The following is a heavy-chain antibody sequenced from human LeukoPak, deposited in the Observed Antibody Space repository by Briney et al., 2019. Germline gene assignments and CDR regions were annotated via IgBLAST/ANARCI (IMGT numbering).Heavy chain of an antibody. CDR2: IKSKTDGGTT. J-gene: IGHJ4*02. D-gene: IGHD4-23*01. Sequence: GGSLRLSCAASGFTFSNAWMSWVRQAPGRGREWVGRIKSKTDGGTTDYAAPVKGRFTISRDDSKNTLYLQMNSLKTEDTAVYYCTTAGLRTTVGLIGFDYWGQGTLVTVSS. V-gene: IGHV3-15*01. CDR1: GFTFSNAW. CDR3: TTAGLRTTVGLIGFDY.